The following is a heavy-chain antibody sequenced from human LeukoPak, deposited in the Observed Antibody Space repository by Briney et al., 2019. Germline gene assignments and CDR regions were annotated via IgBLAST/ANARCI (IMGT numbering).Heavy chain of an antibody. V-gene: IGHV3-9*01. J-gene: IGHJ4*02. CDR3: ARESRTRSRIVGVSGFDF. Sequence: AGGSLRLSCAASGFTFNDYAMHWVRQAPGKGLEWVSGIGWNSGSIGYADSVKGRFTISRDNAKNSLYLQMNSLRPEDTALYYCARESRTRSRIVGVSGFDFWGQGTLVTVSS. CDR1: GFTFNDYA. D-gene: IGHD1-26*01. CDR2: IGWNSGSI.